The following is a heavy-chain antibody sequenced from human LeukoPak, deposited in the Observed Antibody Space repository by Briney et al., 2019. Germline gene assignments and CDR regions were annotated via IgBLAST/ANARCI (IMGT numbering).Heavy chain of an antibody. CDR2: IYPGDSDT. CDR1: GYSFTSYW. D-gene: IGHD3-22*01. Sequence: KHGESLKISCKGSGYSFTSYWIGWVRQMPGKGLEWMGVIYPGDSDTRYSPSFQGQVTISADKSISTAYLQWSSLKASDTAMYYCARLGLDYYDSSGPLDAFDIWGQGTLVTVSS. J-gene: IGHJ4*02. V-gene: IGHV5-51*01. CDR3: ARLGLDYYDSSGPLDAFDI.